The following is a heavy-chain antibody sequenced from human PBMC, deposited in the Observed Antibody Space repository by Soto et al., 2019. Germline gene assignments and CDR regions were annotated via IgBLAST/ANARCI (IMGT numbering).Heavy chain of an antibody. Sequence: SEPLSLTCTVSGGSISSYYWSWIRQPPGKGLEGIGYIYYSGSTNYNPSLKSRVTISVDTSNNQFSLKLSSVTAADTAVYSCARIYFWSGYYGYYFDYWAQGTVVTVSS. CDR2: IYYSGST. J-gene: IGHJ4*02. CDR1: GGSISSYY. CDR3: ARIYFWSGYYGYYFDY. V-gene: IGHV4-59*01. D-gene: IGHD3-3*01.